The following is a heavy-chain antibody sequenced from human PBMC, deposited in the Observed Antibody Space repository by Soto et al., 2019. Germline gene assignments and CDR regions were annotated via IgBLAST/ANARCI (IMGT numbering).Heavy chain of an antibody. V-gene: IGHV3-30*03. CDR1: GFTFSSYA. D-gene: IGHD5-18*01. J-gene: IGHJ6*02. CDR3: ERESDTGLKPRDV. Sequence: PGGSLRLSCAASGFTFSSYAMYWVRQGPGKGLEWVAVISYDGNTKSYADSVKGRFIISRDNSRNTLFLHMNNLRAEDTAVYYCERESDTGLKPRDVWGQGTTVTVSS. CDR2: ISYDGNTK.